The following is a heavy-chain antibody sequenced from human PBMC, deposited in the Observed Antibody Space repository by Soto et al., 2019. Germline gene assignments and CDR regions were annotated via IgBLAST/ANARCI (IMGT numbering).Heavy chain of an antibody. V-gene: IGHV4-4*02. CDR3: ARAFYDSSAAGVAFDL. D-gene: IGHD3-16*01. J-gene: IGHJ3*01. CDR1: GDSINSSHW. Sequence: PSETLSLTCAVSGDSINSSHWWNWVRQPPGKGLEWTGQISHSGSTNYNPSLTSRVTISVDKSKNHFSLKLTSVTAADTAVYYCARAFYDSSAAGVAFDLWGPGTMVTVSS. CDR2: ISHSGST.